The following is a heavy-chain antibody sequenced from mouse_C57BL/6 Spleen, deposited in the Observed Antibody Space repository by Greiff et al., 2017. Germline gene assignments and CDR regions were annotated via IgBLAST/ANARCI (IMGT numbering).Heavy chain of an antibody. CDR3: ARRSYDGYYGAMDY. J-gene: IGHJ4*01. CDR2: ISSGSSTI. CDR1: GFTFSDYG. D-gene: IGHD2-3*01. Sequence: EVQRVESGGGLVKPGGSLKLSCAASGFTFSDYGMHWVRQAPEKGLEWVAYISSGSSTIYYADTVKGRFTISRDNAKNTLFLQMTSLRSEDTAMYYCARRSYDGYYGAMDYWGQGTSVTVSS. V-gene: IGHV5-17*01.